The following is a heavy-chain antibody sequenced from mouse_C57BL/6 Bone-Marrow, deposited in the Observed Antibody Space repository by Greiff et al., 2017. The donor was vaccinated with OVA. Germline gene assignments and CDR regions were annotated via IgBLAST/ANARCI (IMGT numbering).Heavy chain of an antibody. Sequence: EVMLVESGGGLVQPGGSLKLSCAASGFTFSDYYMYWVRQTPEKRLEWVAYISNGGGSTYYPDTVKGRFTISRDNAKNTLYLQMSRLKSEDTAMYYCARPLYYDYEPPWFAYWGQGTLVTVSA. V-gene: IGHV5-12*01. CDR2: ISNGGGST. CDR1: GFTFSDYY. CDR3: ARPLYYDYEPPWFAY. D-gene: IGHD2-4*01. J-gene: IGHJ3*01.